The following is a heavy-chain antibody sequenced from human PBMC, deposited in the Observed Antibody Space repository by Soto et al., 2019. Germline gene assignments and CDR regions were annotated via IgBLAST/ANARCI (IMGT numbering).Heavy chain of an antibody. Sequence: ASLNVSCKASVYTFTGHYIHWVRQAPGQGLEWMGWIDPNTGDTNYAQKFQGWVTMTRDTSFRTIYVELSRLRTDDTAVYYCAREGLPILGRRYGMDVWGQGTTVTVSS. V-gene: IGHV1-2*04. CDR3: AREGLPILGRRYGMDV. J-gene: IGHJ6*02. CDR1: VYTFTGHY. D-gene: IGHD1-26*01. CDR2: IDPNTGDT.